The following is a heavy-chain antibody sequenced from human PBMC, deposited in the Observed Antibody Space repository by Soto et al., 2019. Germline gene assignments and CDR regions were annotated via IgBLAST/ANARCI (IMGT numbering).Heavy chain of an antibody. D-gene: IGHD6-13*01. J-gene: IGHJ4*02. CDR3: ASSSSWYLYFDY. Sequence: SETLSLTCAVSGGSISSSNWWSWVRQPPGKGLEWIGEIYHSGSTNYNPSLKSRVTISVDKSKNQFSLKLSSVTAADTAVYYCASSSSWYLYFDYWGQGTLVTVSS. V-gene: IGHV4-4*02. CDR2: IYHSGST. CDR1: GGSISSSNW.